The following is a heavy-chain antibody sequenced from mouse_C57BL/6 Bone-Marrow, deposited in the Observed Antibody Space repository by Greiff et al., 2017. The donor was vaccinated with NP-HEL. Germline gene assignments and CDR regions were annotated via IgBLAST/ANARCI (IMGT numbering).Heavy chain of an antibody. V-gene: IGHV5-17*01. J-gene: IGHJ3*01. CDR3: ARDYGRAWFAY. D-gene: IGHD1-1*01. CDR1: GFTFSDYG. CDR2: ISSGSSTI. Sequence: EVKLMESGGGLVKPGGSLKLSCAASGFTFSDYGMHWVRQAPEKGLEWVAYISSGSSTIYYADTVKGRFTISRDNAKNTLFLQMTSLRSEDTAMYYCARDYGRAWFAYWGQGTLVTVSA.